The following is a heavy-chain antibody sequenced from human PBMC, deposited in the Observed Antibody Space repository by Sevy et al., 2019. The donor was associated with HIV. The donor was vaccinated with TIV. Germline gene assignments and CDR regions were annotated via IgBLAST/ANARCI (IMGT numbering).Heavy chain of an antibody. D-gene: IGHD3-16*01. J-gene: IGHJ3*02. CDR2: IYYNGNP. Sequence: SETLSLTCTVSGGSISSGGYYWSWIRQHPGKGLEWIGHIYYNGNPYYNPSLKSRGSISVDTSKNQLSLKLSSVTAAETAVYYCARQYYDYVWGSYWAAFDIWGQGTMVTVS. V-gene: IGHV4-31*03. CDR1: GGSISSGGYY. CDR3: ARQYYDYVWGSYWAAFDI.